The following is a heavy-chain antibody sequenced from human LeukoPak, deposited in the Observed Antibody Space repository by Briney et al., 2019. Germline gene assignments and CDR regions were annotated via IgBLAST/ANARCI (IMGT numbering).Heavy chain of an antibody. CDR2: IKQGGSEK. Sequence: PGGSLRLSCAASGFTFSGYWMSWVRQAPGKGLEWVAHIKQGGSEKYYVDSVKGRFTISRDDAENSLYLQMNSLRAEDTAVYYCARGDKGSHWGQGTLVTVSS. J-gene: IGHJ4*02. CDR3: ARGDKGSH. D-gene: IGHD3-10*01. CDR1: GFTFSGYW. V-gene: IGHV3-7*01.